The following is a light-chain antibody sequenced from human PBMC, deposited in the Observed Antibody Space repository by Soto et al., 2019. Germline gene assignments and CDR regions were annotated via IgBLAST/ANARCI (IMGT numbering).Light chain of an antibody. CDR3: QQRSNWPPLT. Sequence: DIMLTQSPATLSLSPGESATLSCRASQSLGHFLVWYQQKPGQAPRLLIYDASKRATGTPARFSGSGSGTDFTLTISSLEPEDFAVYYCQQRSNWPPLTFGGGTKVDIK. CDR1: QSLGHF. V-gene: IGKV3-11*01. J-gene: IGKJ4*01. CDR2: DAS.